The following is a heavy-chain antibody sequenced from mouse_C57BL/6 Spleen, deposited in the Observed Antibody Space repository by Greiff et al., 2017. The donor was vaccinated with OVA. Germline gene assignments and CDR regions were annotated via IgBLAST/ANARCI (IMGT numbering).Heavy chain of an antibody. CDR1: GYTFTDYY. Sequence: LVRPGASVKLSCKASGYTFTDYYINWVKQRPGQGLEWIARIYPGSGNTYYNEKFKGKATLTAEKSSSTAYMQLSSLTSEDSAVYFCAREYYYGSSYGFAYWGQGTLVTVSA. V-gene: IGHV1-76*01. D-gene: IGHD1-1*01. CDR2: IYPGSGNT. CDR3: AREYYYGSSYGFAY. J-gene: IGHJ3*01.